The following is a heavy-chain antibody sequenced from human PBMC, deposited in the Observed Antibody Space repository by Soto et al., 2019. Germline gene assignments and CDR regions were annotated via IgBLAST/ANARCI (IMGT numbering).Heavy chain of an antibody. CDR2: IGTAGDT. J-gene: IGHJ3*02. D-gene: IGHD2-2*01. Sequence: GGSLRLSCAASGFTFSSYDMHWVRQATGKGLEWVSAIGTAGDTYYPGSVKGRFTISRENAKNSLYLQMNSLRAGDTAVYYCARGELGYYSSTSCYPFDIWGQGTMVTVSS. V-gene: IGHV3-13*01. CDR1: GFTFSSYD. CDR3: ARGELGYYSSTSCYPFDI.